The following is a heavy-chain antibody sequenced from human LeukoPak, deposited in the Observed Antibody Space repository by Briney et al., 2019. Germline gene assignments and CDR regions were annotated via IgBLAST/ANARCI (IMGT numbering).Heavy chain of an antibody. V-gene: IGHV5-51*01. J-gene: IGHJ3*02. CDR1: GYSFANYW. Sequence: GESLKISCKGPGYSFANYWIGWVRQMPGKGLEWMGVIYPGDSDTRYSPSFQGQVTISADKSISIAYLQWSSLKASDTAMYYCASTVTTVTRGFAFDTWGQGTMVTVSS. CDR2: IYPGDSDT. D-gene: IGHD4-17*01. CDR3: ASTVTTVTRGFAFDT.